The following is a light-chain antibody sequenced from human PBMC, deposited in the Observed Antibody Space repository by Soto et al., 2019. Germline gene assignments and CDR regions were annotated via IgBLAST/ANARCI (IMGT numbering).Light chain of an antibody. J-gene: IGLJ1*01. CDR2: DVT. Sequence: QSARTQPASVSGSPGQSITISCTGTSSDIGDSNYVSWYQQHPGKAPKLMIYDVTSRPSGVSNRFSGSKSGNTASLTISGLQAEDEADYYCTSYATTRALYVFGTGTKVTVL. V-gene: IGLV2-14*03. CDR3: TSYATTRALYV. CDR1: SSDIGDSNY.